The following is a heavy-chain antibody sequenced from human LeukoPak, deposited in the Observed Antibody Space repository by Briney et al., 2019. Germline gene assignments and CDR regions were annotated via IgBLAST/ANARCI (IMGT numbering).Heavy chain of an antibody. Sequence: SETLSLTCTVSGGSVSSGSYYWSWIPQPPGKGLEWIGFIHNSGSTKYNPSLMSRVTISVDTSKNQFSLKLSSVTAAETAVYYCARGGASSIPFDPWGQGTLVTVS. D-gene: IGHD2-2*01. CDR3: ARGGASSIPFDP. CDR1: GGSVSSGSYY. V-gene: IGHV4-61*01. CDR2: IHNSGST. J-gene: IGHJ5*02.